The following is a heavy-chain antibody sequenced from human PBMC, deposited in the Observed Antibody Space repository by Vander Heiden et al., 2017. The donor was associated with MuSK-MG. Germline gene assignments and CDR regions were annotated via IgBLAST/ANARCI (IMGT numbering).Heavy chain of an antibody. CDR2: IYYSGST. CDR1: GGSISSSSYY. D-gene: IGHD3-9*01. V-gene: IGHV4-39*01. Sequence: QLQLQESGPGLVKPSETLSLTCTVSGGSISSSSYYWGWIRQPPGKGLEWIGSIYYSGSTYYNPSLKSRVTIYVDTSKNQFSLKLSSVTAADTAVYYCARVDKDGVRYFDWLLYPYYFDYWGQGTLVTVSS. CDR3: ARVDKDGVRYFDWLLYPYYFDY. J-gene: IGHJ4*02.